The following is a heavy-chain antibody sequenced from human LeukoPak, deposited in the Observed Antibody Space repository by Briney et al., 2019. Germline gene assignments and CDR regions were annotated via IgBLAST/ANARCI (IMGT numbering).Heavy chain of an antibody. V-gene: IGHV3-7*01. CDR1: GFTFSSYW. J-gene: IGHJ4*02. CDR3: ANTGGYAPDNS. Sequence: AGGSLRLSCAASGFTFSSYWMSWVRQTPGKGLEWVANIKQDGGEEYYVDSVKGRFTISRDNAKNSLYLQMSSLRAEDTDVYYCANTGGYAPDNSWGQGTLVTVSS. CDR2: IKQDGGEE. D-gene: IGHD2-2*01.